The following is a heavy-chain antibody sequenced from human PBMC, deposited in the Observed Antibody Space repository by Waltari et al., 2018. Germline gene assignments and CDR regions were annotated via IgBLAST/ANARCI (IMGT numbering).Heavy chain of an antibody. V-gene: IGHV3-48*04. J-gene: IGHJ6*03. Sequence: EVQLVESGGGLVQPGGSLRLSWAASGFTSSSYRLTGVRQAPGKGLEWVSYIRSSSSTIYYADSVKGRFTISRDNAKNSLYLQMNSLRAEDTAVYYCARDPSQGYMDVWGKGTTVTVSS. CDR2: IRSSSSTI. CDR1: GFTSSSYR. CDR3: ARDPSQGYMDV.